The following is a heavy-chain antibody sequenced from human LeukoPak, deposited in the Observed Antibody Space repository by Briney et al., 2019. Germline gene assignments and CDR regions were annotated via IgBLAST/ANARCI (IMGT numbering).Heavy chain of an antibody. Sequence: SQTLSLTCTVSGGSISSGTYYWSWIRQPAGKGLEWIGRIYTSGSTNYNPSLKSRVTISVDTSKNQFSLKLSSVTAADTAVYYCARLSDTYYYGSDPYYYYYYMDVWGKGTTVTISS. D-gene: IGHD3-10*01. CDR3: ARLSDTYYYGSDPYYYYYYMDV. J-gene: IGHJ6*03. CDR2: IYTSGST. CDR1: GGSISSGTYY. V-gene: IGHV4-61*02.